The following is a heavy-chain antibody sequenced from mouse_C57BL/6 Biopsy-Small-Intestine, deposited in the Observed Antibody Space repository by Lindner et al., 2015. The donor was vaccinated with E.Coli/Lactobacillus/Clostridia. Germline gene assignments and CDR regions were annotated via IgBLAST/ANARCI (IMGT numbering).Heavy chain of an antibody. J-gene: IGHJ2*01. V-gene: IGHV1-82*01. CDR2: IYPGDGDT. CDR1: GYAFSNSW. CDR3: ARWDSSGSVDY. Sequence: VQLQESGPELVKPGASVKISCKASGYAFSNSWMNWVKQRSGKGPEWIGRIYPGDGDTDYNGKFKGKATLTADKSSSTAFMQLSSLTFEDSAVYFCARWDSSGSVDYWGQGTTLTVSS. D-gene: IGHD3-2*02.